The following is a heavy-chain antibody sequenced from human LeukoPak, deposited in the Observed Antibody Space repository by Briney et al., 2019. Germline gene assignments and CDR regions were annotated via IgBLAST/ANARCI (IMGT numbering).Heavy chain of an antibody. CDR3: ASSPPYSSGWRPFDY. D-gene: IGHD6-19*01. V-gene: IGHV3-7*01. J-gene: IGHJ4*02. CDR2: IKQDGSEK. CDR1: GFTFSSYW. Sequence: GGSLRFSCAASGFTFSSYWMSWVRQAPGKGLEWVANIKQDGSEKYYVDSVKGRFTISRDNAKNSLYLQMNSLRAEDTAVYYCASSPPYSSGWRPFDYWGQGTLVTVSP.